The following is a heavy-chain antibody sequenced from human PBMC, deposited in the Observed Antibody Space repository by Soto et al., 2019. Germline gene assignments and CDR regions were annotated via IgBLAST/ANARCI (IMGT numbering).Heavy chain of an antibody. CDR3: ARDTTIGSADGNWIDP. V-gene: IGHV4-4*02. Sequence: QVQLQESGPGLVKPSGTLSLTCAVSGGSVVTTDWWSWVRQPPGKGLEWLGEVYHSGSINYNPSVARRVTISIDKAKNQFSLKLTSVTAADTAVYYCARDTTIGSADGNWIDPWGQGSRVTVSS. CDR1: GGSVVTTDW. J-gene: IGHJ5*02. CDR2: VYHSGSI. D-gene: IGHD6-13*01.